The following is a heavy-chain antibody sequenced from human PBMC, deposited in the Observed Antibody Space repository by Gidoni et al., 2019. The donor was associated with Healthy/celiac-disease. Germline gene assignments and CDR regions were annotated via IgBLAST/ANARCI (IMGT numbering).Heavy chain of an antibody. D-gene: IGHD6-13*01. J-gene: IGHJ4*02. Sequence: EVQLVQSGAEVKKPGESLKIPCKGSGYSFNIYWIGWVRQMPGKGREWMGIIYPGDADTRYSPSFQGQVTISADKSISIAYLQWSSLKASDTAMYYCARHVRGRSSWYHREPYYFDYWGQGTLVTVSS. CDR2: IYPGDADT. V-gene: IGHV5-51*01. CDR3: ARHVRGRSSWYHREPYYFDY. CDR1: GYSFNIYW.